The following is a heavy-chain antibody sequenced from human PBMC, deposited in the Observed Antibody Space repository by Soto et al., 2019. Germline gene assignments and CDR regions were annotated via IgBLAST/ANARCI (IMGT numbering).Heavy chain of an antibody. J-gene: IGHJ4*02. CDR2: IWPDGNNK. CDR3: ARESGSYHFDY. CDR1: QFTFGTYV. D-gene: IGHD1-26*01. Sequence: GESLKICCAASQFTFGTYVMHWVRQAPGKGLEWVAAIWPDGNNKYYVDSVKGRFTISRDNSKNTLYLQMNSLTVEDTAVYYCARESGSYHFDYWGQGTPV. V-gene: IGHV3-33*01.